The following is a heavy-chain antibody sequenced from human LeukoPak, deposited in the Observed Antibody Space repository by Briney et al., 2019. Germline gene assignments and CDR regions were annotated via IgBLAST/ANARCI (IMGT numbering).Heavy chain of an antibody. CDR1: GGSISSGSYY. CDR3: ARSGASWYAWFDP. Sequence: SETLSLTCTVSGGSISSGSYYWSWIRQPPGKGLEWIGYIYYSGSTNYNPSLKSRVTISVDTSKNQFSLKLSSVTAADTAVYYCARSGASWYAWFDPWGQGTLVTVSS. CDR2: IYYSGST. D-gene: IGHD2-15*01. J-gene: IGHJ5*02. V-gene: IGHV4-61*01.